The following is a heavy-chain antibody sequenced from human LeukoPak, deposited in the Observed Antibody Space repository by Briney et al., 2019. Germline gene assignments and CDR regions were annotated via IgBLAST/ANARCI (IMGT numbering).Heavy chain of an antibody. D-gene: IGHD3-10*01. CDR1: GFTFSSYA. J-gene: IGHJ3*02. CDR3: ARDWHYGAFDI. CDR2: IWYDGSNK. V-gene: IGHV3-33*08. Sequence: GGSLRLSCAASGFTFSSYAMSWVRQAPGKGLEWVAVIWYDGSNKYYADSVKGRFTISRDNSKNTLYLQMNSLRAEDTAVYYCARDWHYGAFDIWGQGTMVTVSS.